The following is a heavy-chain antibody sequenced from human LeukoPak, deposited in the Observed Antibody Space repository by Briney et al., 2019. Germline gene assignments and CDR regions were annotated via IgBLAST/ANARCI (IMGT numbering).Heavy chain of an antibody. CDR2: ISYDGSNK. J-gene: IGHJ4*02. V-gene: IGHV3-30*18. D-gene: IGHD3-3*01. CDR1: GFTLSSYG. CDR3: AKEGSIFGVVIRPYYFDY. Sequence: HSGGSLRLSCAASGFTLSSYGMHWVRQAPGKGLEWVAVISYDGSNKYYADSVKGRFTISRDNSKNTLYLQMNSLRAEDTAVYYCAKEGSIFGVVIRPYYFDYWGQGTLVTVSS.